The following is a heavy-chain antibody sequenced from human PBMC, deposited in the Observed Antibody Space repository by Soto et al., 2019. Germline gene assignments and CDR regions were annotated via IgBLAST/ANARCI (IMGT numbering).Heavy chain of an antibody. V-gene: IGHV1-18*04. CDR2: ISAYNGNT. D-gene: IGHD3-3*01. CDR1: GYTFTSYG. Sequence: ASVKVSCKASGYTFTSYGISWVRQAPGQGLEWMGWISAYNGNTNYAQKLQGRVTMTTDTSTSTACMELRSLGSDDTAVYYCAREYYDFWSGGSCYSCTHWFDPWGQGTL. CDR3: AREYYDFWSGGSCYSCTHWFDP. J-gene: IGHJ5*02.